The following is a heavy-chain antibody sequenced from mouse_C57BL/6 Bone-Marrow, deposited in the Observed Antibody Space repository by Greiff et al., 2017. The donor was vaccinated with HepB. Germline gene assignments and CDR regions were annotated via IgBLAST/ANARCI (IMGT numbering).Heavy chain of an antibody. CDR1: GFTFSSYA. D-gene: IGHD1-1*01. V-gene: IGHV5-4*01. CDR2: ISDGGSYT. J-gene: IGHJ1*03. CDR3: ASTTVGGPWYFDV. Sequence: EVQRVESGGGLVKPGGSLKLSCAASGFTFSSYAMSWVRQTPEKRLEWVATISDGGSYTYYPDNVKGRFTISRDNAKNNLYLQMSHLKSEDTAMYYCASTTVGGPWYFDVWGTGTTVTVSS.